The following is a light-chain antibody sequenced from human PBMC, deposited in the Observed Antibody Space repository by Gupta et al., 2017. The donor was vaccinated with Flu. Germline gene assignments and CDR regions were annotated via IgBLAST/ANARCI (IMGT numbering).Light chain of an antibody. CDR2: LGS. J-gene: IGKJ4*01. V-gene: IGKV2-28*01. CDR1: QSLLHSNGYNY. Sequence: IVMTQSPLSLPVTPGEPASLSCRSSQSLLHSNGYNYLDWYVQKPGQPPQLLIYLGSHRASGVPDRFSGSGSGTDFTLKISRVEADDVGFYYCLQTLQIPLTFGGGTKVEIK. CDR3: LQTLQIPLT.